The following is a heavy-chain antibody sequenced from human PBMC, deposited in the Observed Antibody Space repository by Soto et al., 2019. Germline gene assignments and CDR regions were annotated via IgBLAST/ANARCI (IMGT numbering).Heavy chain of an antibody. Sequence: QVHLLESGPGLVKPSQTLSLTCSVSGDSISTVDYLWAWIRQPPGQALEYIGYIYKSTTTYYNPSFESRVAISLDTSKSQFSLNVTSVTAADTAVYFCARGRYCLTGRCFPNWFDSWGQGTLVTVSS. CDR2: IYKSTTT. CDR1: GDSISTVDYL. CDR3: ARGRYCLTGRCFPNWFDS. J-gene: IGHJ5*01. V-gene: IGHV4-30-4*01. D-gene: IGHD2-15*01.